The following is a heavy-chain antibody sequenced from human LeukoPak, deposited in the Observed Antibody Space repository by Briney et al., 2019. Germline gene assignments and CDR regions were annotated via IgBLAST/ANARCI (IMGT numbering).Heavy chain of an antibody. J-gene: IGHJ4*02. CDR2: IYSGGST. CDR1: GFTFSSYS. V-gene: IGHV3-53*01. Sequence: GGSLRLSCAASGFTFSSYSMNWVRQAPGKGLEWVSVIYSGGSTYYADSVKGRFTISRDNSKNTLYLQMYSLRAEDTAVYYCARGERRYYYDSSGYPYWGQGTLVTVSS. D-gene: IGHD3-22*01. CDR3: ARGERRYYYDSSGYPY.